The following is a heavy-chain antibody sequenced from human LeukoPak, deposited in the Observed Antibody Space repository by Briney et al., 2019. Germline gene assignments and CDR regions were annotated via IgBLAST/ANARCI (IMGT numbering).Heavy chain of an antibody. J-gene: IGHJ4*02. CDR3: ARGAGVYYYDSSGYYPTEFDY. D-gene: IGHD3-22*01. Sequence: ASVKVSCKASGGTFSSYAISWVRQAPGQGLEWMGGIIPIFGTANYAQKFQGRVTVTADESTSTAYMELSSLRSEDTAVYYCARGAGVYYYDSSGYYPTEFDYWGQGTLVTDSS. CDR1: GGTFSSYA. CDR2: IIPIFGTA. V-gene: IGHV1-69*13.